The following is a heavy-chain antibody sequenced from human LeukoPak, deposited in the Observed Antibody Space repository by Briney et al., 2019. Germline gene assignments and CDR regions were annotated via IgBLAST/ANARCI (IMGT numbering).Heavy chain of an antibody. D-gene: IGHD3-3*01. CDR3: AKAPGPYDFWSGYLDY. CDR1: GFTFSSYG. J-gene: IGHJ4*02. CDR2: ISYDGSNK. Sequence: GRSLRLSCAASGFTFSSYGMHWVRQAPGKGLEWVAVISYDGSNKYYADSVKGRFTISRDNSKNTLYLQMNSLRAEDTAVYYCAKAPGPYDFWSGYLDYWGQGTLVTVSS. V-gene: IGHV3-30*18.